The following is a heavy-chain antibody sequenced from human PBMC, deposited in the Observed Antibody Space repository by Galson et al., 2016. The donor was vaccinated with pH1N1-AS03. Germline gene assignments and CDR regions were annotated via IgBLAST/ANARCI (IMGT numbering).Heavy chain of an antibody. CDR1: GYTFSSYG. J-gene: IGHJ3*02. D-gene: IGHD1-26*01. Sequence: SVKVSCKASGYTFSSYGISWVRQAPGQGLEWMGWITAYNGNSNYAQKLQGRLTMTTDTSTSTAYMELRSLRSDDTAVYYCARDQGSVRTTRAFAIRGKGTRVPVSS. CDR2: ITAYNGNS. V-gene: IGHV1-18*04. CDR3: ARDQGSVRTTRAFAI.